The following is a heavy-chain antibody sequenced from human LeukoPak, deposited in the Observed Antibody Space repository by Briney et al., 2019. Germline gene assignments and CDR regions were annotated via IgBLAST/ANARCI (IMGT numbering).Heavy chain of an antibody. Sequence: GGSLRLSCAASGFTFSSYAMSWVRQAPGKGLEWVSAISGSGGSTYYADSVKGRFTIFRDNSKNTLYLQMNSLRAEDTAVYYCAKVLSGWLVSYYFDYWGQGTLVTVSS. CDR1: GFTFSSYA. CDR2: ISGSGGST. D-gene: IGHD6-19*01. V-gene: IGHV3-23*01. J-gene: IGHJ4*02. CDR3: AKVLSGWLVSYYFDY.